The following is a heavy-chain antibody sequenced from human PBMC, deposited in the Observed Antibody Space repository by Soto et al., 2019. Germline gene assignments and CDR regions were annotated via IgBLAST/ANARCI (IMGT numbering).Heavy chain of an antibody. J-gene: IGHJ4*02. V-gene: IGHV3-48*01. CDR3: ALRAGPL. D-gene: IGHD6-13*01. CDR1: GFSFSTYS. CDR2: ISSSSNTI. Sequence: GGSLRLSCAASGFSFSTYSMNWVRQAPGEGLEWISYISSSSNTIYYADSVKGRFTISRDNAKNSLYLQMNSLRAEETAVYYCALRAGPLGGQGT.